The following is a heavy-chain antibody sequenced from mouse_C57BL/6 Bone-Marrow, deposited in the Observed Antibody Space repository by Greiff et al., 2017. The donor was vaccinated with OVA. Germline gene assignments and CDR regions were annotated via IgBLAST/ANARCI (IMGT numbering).Heavy chain of an antibody. J-gene: IGHJ3*01. CDR3: ARHENDWERFAY. D-gene: IGHD4-1*01. V-gene: IGHV1-62-2*01. CDR2: FYPGSGSI. CDR1: GYTFTEYT. Sequence: QVHVKQSGAELVKPGASVKLSCKASGYTFTEYTIHWVKQRSGQGLEWIGWFYPGSGSIKYNEKFKDKATLTADKSSSTVYMELSRLTSEDSAVYFCARHENDWERFAYWGQGTLVTVSA.